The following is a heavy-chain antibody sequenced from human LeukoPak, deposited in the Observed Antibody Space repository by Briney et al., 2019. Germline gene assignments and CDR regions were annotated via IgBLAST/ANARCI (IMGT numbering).Heavy chain of an antibody. CDR1: GGSISSGDYY. J-gene: IGHJ4*02. Sequence: SETLSLTCTVSGGSISSGDYYWSWIRQPPGKGLEWIGYIYYSGSTYYNPSLKSRVTISVDTSKNQFSLKLSSVTAADTAVYYCARDLGPSVTMVRGVFDYWGQGTLVTVSS. D-gene: IGHD3-10*01. V-gene: IGHV4-30-4*01. CDR2: IYYSGST. CDR3: ARDLGPSVTMVRGVFDY.